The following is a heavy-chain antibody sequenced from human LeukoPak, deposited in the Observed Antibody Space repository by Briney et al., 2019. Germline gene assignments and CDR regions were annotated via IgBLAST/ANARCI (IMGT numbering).Heavy chain of an antibody. J-gene: IGHJ4*02. V-gene: IGHV3-11*01. CDR2: ITSSGSTT. D-gene: IGHD6-13*01. Sequence: GGSLRLSCAASGFTFRDYYMSWIRQSPGKGLEWVSYITSSGSTTYYADSVKGRFTISRDNAKNSLYLQMNSLRAEDTALYYCAKDKGATWGAGMFDYWGQGTLVTVSS. CDR3: AKDKGATWGAGMFDY. CDR1: GFTFRDYY.